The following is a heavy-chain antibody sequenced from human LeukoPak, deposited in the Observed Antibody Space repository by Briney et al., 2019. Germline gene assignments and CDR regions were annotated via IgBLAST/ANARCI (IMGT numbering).Heavy chain of an antibody. J-gene: IGHJ4*02. V-gene: IGHV1-18*01. CDR3: ARDFFHGHCSGLTCFLLDY. D-gene: IGHD2-15*01. CDR1: GYTFTSYG. Sequence: GASVKVSCKASGYTFTSYGMTWVRQAPGQGLEWMGWISAHNGNTNYAQKFQGRLTMTTDTSTNPAYMELRSLRPDDTAVYYCARDFFHGHCSGLTCFLLDYWGQGSLVTVSS. CDR2: ISAHNGNT.